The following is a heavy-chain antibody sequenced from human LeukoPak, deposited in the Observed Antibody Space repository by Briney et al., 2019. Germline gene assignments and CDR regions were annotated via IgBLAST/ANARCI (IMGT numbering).Heavy chain of an antibody. Sequence: GGSLRLSCAASGFTFSTYGMHWVRQAPGKGLEWVAIIWYDGSYKYYADSVKGRFTISRDNAKNSLFLQMNSLRAEDTAVYYCARGPLIAAAGTWWGQGTLVTVSS. J-gene: IGHJ4*02. CDR3: ARGPLIAAAGTW. CDR1: GFTFSTYG. D-gene: IGHD6-13*01. V-gene: IGHV3-33*01. CDR2: IWYDGSYK.